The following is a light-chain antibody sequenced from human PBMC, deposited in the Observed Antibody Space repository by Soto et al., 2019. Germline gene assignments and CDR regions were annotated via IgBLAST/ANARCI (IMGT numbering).Light chain of an antibody. J-gene: IGKJ2*01. V-gene: IGKV1-5*01. CDR3: LQYDSRYT. CDR2: DVS. Sequence: DIQMTQSPSTLSASVGDRVTITCRASQSIDRWLAWYQQKPGKAPRLLIFDVSSLESGVPSRFSGSGSGTEFTPTISSLQPDDFATYYCLQYDSRYTFGQGTKVDIK. CDR1: QSIDRW.